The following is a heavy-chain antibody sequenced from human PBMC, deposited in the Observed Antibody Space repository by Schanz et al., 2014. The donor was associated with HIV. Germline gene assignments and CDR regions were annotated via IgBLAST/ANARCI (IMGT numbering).Heavy chain of an antibody. CDR3: AKDGNLYDSRYRGKGNYYHYYGMDV. CDR1: GINFNSYG. J-gene: IGHJ6*02. CDR2: ISYDGTKK. D-gene: IGHD3-22*01. Sequence: QEQLVEAGGGVVQPGRALRLSCVASGINFNSYGMHWVRQAPGKGLEWVAVISYDGTKKHYAHSVKGRFTISRDNSKNTLYLQVKSLRTEDTAVYFCAKDGNLYDSRYRGKGNYYHYYGMDVWGQGTTVTVS. V-gene: IGHV3-30*18.